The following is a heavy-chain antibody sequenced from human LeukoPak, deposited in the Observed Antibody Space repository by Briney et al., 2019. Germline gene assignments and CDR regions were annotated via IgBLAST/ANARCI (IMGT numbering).Heavy chain of an antibody. CDR3: ASLGTSDQSHY. J-gene: IGHJ4*02. V-gene: IGHV3-23*01. D-gene: IGHD1-7*01. CDR2: ISSSGGDT. CDR1: GFTFRSYE. Sequence: GGSLRLSCAASGFTFRSYEMNWVRQAPGKGLEWVSAISSSGGDTYYSDSVKGRFTISRDNSKNTLFLQMNSLRVEDTALYYCASLGTSDQSHYWGQGTLVTVSS.